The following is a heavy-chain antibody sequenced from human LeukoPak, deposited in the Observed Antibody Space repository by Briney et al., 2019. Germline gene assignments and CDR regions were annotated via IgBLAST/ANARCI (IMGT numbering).Heavy chain of an antibody. D-gene: IGHD3-10*01. CDR1: GYSISSDYY. CDR2: IYHSGST. J-gene: IGHJ6*03. Sequence: SETLSLTCTVSGYSISSDYYWGWIRQPPGKGLEWIGSIYHSGSTYYNPSLKSRVTISVDTSRNQFSLKLSSVTATDTALYYCARVYGSGRYGYYYYYMDVWGKGTTVTISS. CDR3: ARVYGSGRYGYYYYYMDV. V-gene: IGHV4-38-2*02.